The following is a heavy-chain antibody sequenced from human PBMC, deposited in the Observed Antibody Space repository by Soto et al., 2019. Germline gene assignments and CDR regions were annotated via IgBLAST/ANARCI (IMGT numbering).Heavy chain of an antibody. CDR2: ISRYGDFT. CDR1: GFTFNIYA. V-gene: IGHV3-23*01. CDR3: AKDRYLDHDSRGYLFDN. J-gene: IGHJ4*02. Sequence: EVQLLESGGDLIQPGGSLRLSCAASGFTFNIYAMTWVRQAPGKGLEWVSAISRYGDFTYYADSVEGRXTISXDNXXXXXXXXXXXXXXXDTAVYYCAKDRYLDHDSRGYLFDNWGQGTLVTVSS. D-gene: IGHD3-22*01.